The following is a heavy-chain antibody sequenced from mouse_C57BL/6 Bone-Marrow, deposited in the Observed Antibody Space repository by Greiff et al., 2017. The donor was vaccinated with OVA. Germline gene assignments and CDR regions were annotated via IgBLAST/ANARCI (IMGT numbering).Heavy chain of an antibody. Sequence: EVQLQQPGPELVKPGASVKIPCKASGYTFPDYNMDWVKQSHGKSLEWIGDINPNNGGTIYNQKFKGKATLTVGKSTSTDYMELRSLTAEDTAVYDCARSKTAQARGYAMDYWGQGTSVTVSS. CDR3: ARSKTAQARGYAMDY. V-gene: IGHV1-18*01. CDR2: INPNNGGT. J-gene: IGHJ4*01. D-gene: IGHD3-2*02. CDR1: GYTFPDYN.